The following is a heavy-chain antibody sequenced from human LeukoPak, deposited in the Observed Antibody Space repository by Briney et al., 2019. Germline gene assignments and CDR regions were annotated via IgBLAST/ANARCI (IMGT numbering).Heavy chain of an antibody. D-gene: IGHD3-22*01. CDR3: ARHGYGYYDSSGYYFGRAFDI. CDR2: IYYSGST. CDR1: GGSISSSSYY. Sequence: PSETLSLTCTVSGGSISSSSYYWGWIRQPPGTGLEWIGSIYYSGSTYYNPSLKGRVTISVDTSKNQFSLKLSSVTAADTAVYYCARHGYGYYDSSGYYFGRAFDIWGQGTMVTVSS. J-gene: IGHJ3*02. V-gene: IGHV4-39*01.